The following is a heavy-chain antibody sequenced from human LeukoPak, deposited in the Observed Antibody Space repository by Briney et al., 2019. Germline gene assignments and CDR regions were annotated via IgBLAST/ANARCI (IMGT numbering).Heavy chain of an antibody. CDR2: INHSGST. CDR3: ARGRIAARPXXXYFDL. J-gene: IGHJ2*01. V-gene: IGHV4-34*01. Sequence: SETLSLTCAVYGGSFSGYYWSWIRQPPGKGLEWIGEINHSGSTNYNPSLKSRVTISVDTSKNQFSLKLSSVTAADTAVYYCARGRIAARPXXXYFDLWGRGXLVTVS. CDR1: GGSFSGYY. D-gene: IGHD6-6*01.